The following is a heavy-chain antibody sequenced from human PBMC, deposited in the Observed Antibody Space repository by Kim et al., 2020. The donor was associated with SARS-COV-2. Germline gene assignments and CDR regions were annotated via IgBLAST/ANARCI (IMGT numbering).Heavy chain of an antibody. Sequence: GSKKYSEKCQGRVTITRDTSANTAYMELSSLRSEDTAMYYCARVMTTYFDYWGQGTLLTVSS. CDR2: GSK. D-gene: IGHD4-17*01. V-gene: IGHV1-3*01. CDR3: ARVMTTYFDY. J-gene: IGHJ4*02.